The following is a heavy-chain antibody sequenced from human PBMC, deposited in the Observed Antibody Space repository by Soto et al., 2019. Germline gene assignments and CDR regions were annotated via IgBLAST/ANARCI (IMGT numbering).Heavy chain of an antibody. J-gene: IGHJ1*01. Sequence: ASVKVSCKASGYTFTDYSMHWVRQAPGQGLEWMGWIYPDSGGTNYAQKFQGRVTMTRDTSIRTAYMELSRLRSDDTAVYYCAPSNWSLPFQHWGQGTLVTVSS. V-gene: IGHV1-2*02. CDR3: APSNWSLPFQH. CDR1: GYTFTDYS. D-gene: IGHD3-3*01. CDR2: IYPDSGGT.